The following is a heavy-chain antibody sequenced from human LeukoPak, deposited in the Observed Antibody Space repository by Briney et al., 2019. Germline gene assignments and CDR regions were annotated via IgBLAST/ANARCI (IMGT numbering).Heavy chain of an antibody. Sequence: SETLSLTCAVYGGSFSGYYWSWIRQPPGKGLEWIGEINHSGSTNYNPSLKSRVTISVDTSKNQFSLKLSSVTAADTAMYYCARGGLDYYGSGSYRRGNWFDPWGQGTLVTVSS. CDR1: GGSFSGYY. CDR3: ARGGLDYYGSGSYRRGNWFDP. J-gene: IGHJ5*02. V-gene: IGHV4-34*01. CDR2: INHSGST. D-gene: IGHD3-10*01.